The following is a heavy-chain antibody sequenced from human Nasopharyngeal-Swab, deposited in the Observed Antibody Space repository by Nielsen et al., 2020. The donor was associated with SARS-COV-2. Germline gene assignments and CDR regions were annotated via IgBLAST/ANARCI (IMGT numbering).Heavy chain of an antibody. J-gene: IGHJ6*04. V-gene: IGHV4-31*02. D-gene: IGHD3-22*01. CDR3: ARGFVGAYYDSNLDV. CDR2: IYYSGST. Sequence: RQAPGKGLEWIGYIYYSGSTYYNPSLKSRVTISVDTSKNQFSLKLSSVTAADTAVYYCARGFVGAYYDSNLDVWGIGTTVTVSS.